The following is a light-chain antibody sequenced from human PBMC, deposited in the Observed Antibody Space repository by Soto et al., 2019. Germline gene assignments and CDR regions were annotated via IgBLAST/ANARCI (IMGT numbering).Light chain of an antibody. CDR1: QSVDSRS. V-gene: IGKV3D-7*01. CDR3: QQYYSTPWT. Sequence: ELVMTQSPGTLSLSPGDRATLSCRASQSVDSRSLSWYQQRPGQAPRLLIYGAATRASGIPARFSGSGSGTDFTLTISSLQPEDFAVYYCQQYYSTPWTFGQGTKVEIK. CDR2: GAA. J-gene: IGKJ1*01.